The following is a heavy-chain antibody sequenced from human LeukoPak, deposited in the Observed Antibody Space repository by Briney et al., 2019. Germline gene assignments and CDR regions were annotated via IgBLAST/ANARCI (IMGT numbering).Heavy chain of an antibody. CDR1: GFTFIRYG. J-gene: IGHJ4*02. CDR2: FRCLCGST. Sequence: GGALRLSCSAFGFTFIRYGMGAVREAPGKGVEGVSAFRCLCGSTYYAASVKGRFTISRDNSKNTLYLQMNSLRAEDTAVYYCAKDGYCSSTSCYANDYWGQGTLVTVSS. V-gene: IGHV3-23*01. CDR3: AKDGYCSSTSCYANDY. D-gene: IGHD2-2*01.